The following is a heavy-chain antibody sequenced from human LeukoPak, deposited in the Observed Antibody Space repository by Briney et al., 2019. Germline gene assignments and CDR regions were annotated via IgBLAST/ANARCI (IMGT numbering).Heavy chain of an antibody. Sequence: GGSLRLSCAASGFTFDDYAMHWVRQAPGKGLEWISLVTEDGGGSNYAYPVKGRFTISRDNSKHFLFLQMNSLRTEDTALYYCAKGGSSGFHDYWGQGTLVTVSS. J-gene: IGHJ4*02. CDR2: VTEDGGGS. CDR3: AKGGSSGFHDY. D-gene: IGHD3-22*01. V-gene: IGHV3-43*02. CDR1: GFTFDDYA.